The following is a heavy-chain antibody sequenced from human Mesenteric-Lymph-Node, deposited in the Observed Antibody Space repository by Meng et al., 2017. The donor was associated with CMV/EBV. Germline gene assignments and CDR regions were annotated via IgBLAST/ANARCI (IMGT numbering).Heavy chain of an antibody. CDR3: ARDSSSLSSLWYLVYDL. V-gene: IGHV1-69*06. J-gene: IGHJ4*02. CDR1: SNFA. CDR2: ISPLITNP. D-gene: IGHD6-13*01. Sequence: SNFAVDWVRQAPGQRTEWMGGISPLITNPFYAQKFQGRVTITADKSTNTVYMELSRLRSKDTAVYYCARDSSSLSSLWYLVYDLWGQGTMVTVSS.